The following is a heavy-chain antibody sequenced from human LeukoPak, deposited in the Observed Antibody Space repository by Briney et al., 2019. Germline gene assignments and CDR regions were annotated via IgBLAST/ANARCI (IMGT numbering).Heavy chain of an antibody. CDR1: GFTLSTSW. D-gene: IGHD3-16*01. CDR2: IKQDGREK. Sequence: GGSLRLSCVASGFTLSTSWMTWVRLAPGKGLECVAIIKQDGREKFYVDFVRGRFTISRDNAKNSLFLQMNSLRVEDTAVYYCAAGWALDYRGQGTLVTVSS. J-gene: IGHJ4*02. CDR3: AAGWALDY. V-gene: IGHV3-7*01.